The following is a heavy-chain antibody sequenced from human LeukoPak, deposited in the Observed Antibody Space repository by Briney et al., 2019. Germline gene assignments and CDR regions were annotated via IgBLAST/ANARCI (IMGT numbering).Heavy chain of an antibody. CDR2: IIPIFGTA. CDR3: ARESHGDGWNYGVLDY. CDR1: GGTFSSYA. J-gene: IGHJ4*02. D-gene: IGHD1-7*01. V-gene: IGHV1-69*13. Sequence: ASVKVSCKASGGTFSSYAISWVRQAPGQGLEWMGGIIPIFGTANYAQKFQGRVTITADESTSTAYMELSSLRSEDTAVCYCARESHGDGWNYGVLDYWGQGTLVTVSS.